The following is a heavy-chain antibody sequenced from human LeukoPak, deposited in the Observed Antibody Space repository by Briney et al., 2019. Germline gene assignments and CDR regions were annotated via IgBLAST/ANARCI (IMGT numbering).Heavy chain of an antibody. CDR3: ARDNLLLKYYFDY. Sequence: SVKVSCKASGYTFTGYYMHWVRQAPGQGLEWMGWINPNSGGTNYAQKFQGRVTMTRDTSISTAYMELSRLRSDDTAVYYCARDNLLLKYYFDYWGQGTLVTVSS. CDR1: GYTFTGYY. J-gene: IGHJ4*02. CDR2: INPNSGGT. V-gene: IGHV1-2*02. D-gene: IGHD3-10*01.